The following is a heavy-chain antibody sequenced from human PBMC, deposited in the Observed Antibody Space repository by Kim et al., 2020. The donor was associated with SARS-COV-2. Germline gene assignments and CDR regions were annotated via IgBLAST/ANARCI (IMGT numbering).Heavy chain of an antibody. CDR3: ARGRRTRITIFGVVSNYYYYGMDV. J-gene: IGHJ6*02. CDR2: INHSGST. D-gene: IGHD3-3*01. Sequence: SETLSLTCAVYGGSFSGYYWSWIRQPPGKGLEWIGEINHSGSTNYNPSLKSRVTISVDTSKNQFSLKLSSVTAADTAVYYCARGRRTRITIFGVVSNYYYYGMDVWGQGTTVTVSS. V-gene: IGHV4-34*01. CDR1: GGSFSGYY.